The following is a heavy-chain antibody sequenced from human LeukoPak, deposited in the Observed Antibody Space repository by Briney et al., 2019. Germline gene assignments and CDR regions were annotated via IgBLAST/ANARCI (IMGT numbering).Heavy chain of an antibody. CDR2: VYYSGST. Sequence: SETLSLTCAVYGGSFSGYYWSWIRQPPGKGLEWIGSVYYSGSTYYDPSLKSRITISLDTSKNQFSLKLSSVTAADTAMYYCARDKTFAVVNYFDYWGQGTPVTVSS. V-gene: IGHV4-34*01. CDR3: ARDKTFAVVNYFDY. D-gene: IGHD3-3*01. J-gene: IGHJ4*02. CDR1: GGSFSGYY.